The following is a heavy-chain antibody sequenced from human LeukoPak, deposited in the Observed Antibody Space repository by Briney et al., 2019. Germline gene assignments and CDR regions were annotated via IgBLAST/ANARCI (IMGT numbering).Heavy chain of an antibody. CDR2: IIPIFGTA. D-gene: IGHD3-3*01. CDR1: GGTFSNYA. V-gene: IGHV1-69*05. J-gene: IGHJ5*02. CDR3: TREARFFLGFDP. Sequence: GASVKVSCKASGGTFSNYAISWVRQAPGHGLEWMGGIIPIFGTANYAQKFQGRVTITTDESTSTAYMELGSLRSEDTAVYYCTREARFFLGFDPWGQGTLVTVSS.